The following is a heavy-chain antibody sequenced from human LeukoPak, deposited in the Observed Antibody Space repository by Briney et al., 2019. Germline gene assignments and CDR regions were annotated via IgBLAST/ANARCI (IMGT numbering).Heavy chain of an antibody. J-gene: IGHJ4*02. Sequence: LRLSCAASGFTFSSYAMSWVRQHPGKGLEWIGYIYYSGSTYYNPSLKSRVTISVDTSKNQFSLKLSSVTAADTAVYYCARDEAGGLDYWGQGTLVTVSS. CDR2: IYYSGST. CDR1: GFTFSSYA. D-gene: IGHD6-19*01. V-gene: IGHV4-31*02. CDR3: ARDEAGGLDY.